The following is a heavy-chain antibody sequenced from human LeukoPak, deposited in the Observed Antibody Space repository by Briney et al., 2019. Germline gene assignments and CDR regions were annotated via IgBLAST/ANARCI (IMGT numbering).Heavy chain of an antibody. D-gene: IGHD4-17*01. V-gene: IGHV7-4-1*02. Sequence: ASVKVSCKASGYTFTSYAMNWVRQAPGQGLEWMGWINTNTGNPTYAQGFTGRFVFSLDTSVSTAYLQISSLKAEDTAVYYCARIGDLGYNYYYYYGMDVWGQGTTVTVSS. J-gene: IGHJ6*02. CDR3: ARIGDLGYNYYYYYGMDV. CDR1: GYTFTSYA. CDR2: INTNTGNP.